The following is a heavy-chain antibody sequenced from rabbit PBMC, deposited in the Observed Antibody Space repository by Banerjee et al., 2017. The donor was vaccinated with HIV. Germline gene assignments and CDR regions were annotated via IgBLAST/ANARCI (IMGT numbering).Heavy chain of an antibody. Sequence: QQLVESGGGLVKPGASLTLTCKASGFSFSSGCDMCWVRQAPGKGLEWIACIWTGDGNTCYASWAKGRFTISKTSSTTVDLKMTSLTAADTATYFCASGWGLTRSDLWGQGTLVTVS. CDR3: ASGWGLTRSDL. CDR1: GFSFSSGCD. D-gene: IGHD4-1*01. V-gene: IGHV1S40*01. CDR2: IWTGDGNT. J-gene: IGHJ3*01.